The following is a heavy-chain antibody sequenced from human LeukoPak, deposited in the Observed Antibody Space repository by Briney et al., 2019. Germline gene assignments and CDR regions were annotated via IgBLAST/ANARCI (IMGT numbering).Heavy chain of an antibody. Sequence: ASVKVSCKASGYTFTSYGISWVRQAPGQGLEWMGWISAYNGNTNYAQKLQGRVTMTTDTSTSTAYMELRSLRSDDTAVYYCATSPLAPPHRGYYYYYIEDWGKGTTVTVSS. V-gene: IGHV1-18*01. CDR1: GYTFTSYG. D-gene: IGHD6-6*01. CDR2: ISAYNGNT. CDR3: ATSPLAPPHRGYYYYYIED. J-gene: IGHJ6*03.